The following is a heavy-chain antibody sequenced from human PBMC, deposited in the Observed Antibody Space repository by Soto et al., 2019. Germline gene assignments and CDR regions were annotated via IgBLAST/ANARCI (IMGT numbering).Heavy chain of an antibody. V-gene: IGHV3-23*01. CDR1: GFTFSSYA. D-gene: IGHD3-22*01. Sequence: GGSLRLSCASSGFTFSSYAMIWVRQAPGKGLEWVSAISGSGGSTYYADSMKGRFTISRDNSKNSLYLQMNSLRAGDTAVYYCARMYYYDSSGYLMGSGAFDIWGQGTMVTVSS. CDR3: ARMYYYDSSGYLMGSGAFDI. J-gene: IGHJ3*02. CDR2: ISGSGGST.